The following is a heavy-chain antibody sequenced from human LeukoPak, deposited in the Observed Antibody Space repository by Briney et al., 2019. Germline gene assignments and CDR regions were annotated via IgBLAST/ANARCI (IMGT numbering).Heavy chain of an antibody. J-gene: IGHJ4*02. V-gene: IGHV3-11*04. Sequence: GGSLRLSCATSGFTFSDYYMSWIRQAPGKGLEWVSYISSSSSTIYYADSVKGRFTISRDNAKNSLYLQMNSLRDEDTAVYYCARARASGRSGFDYWGQGTLVTVSS. CDR2: ISSSSSTI. CDR1: GFTFSDYY. D-gene: IGHD2-15*01. CDR3: ARARASGRSGFDY.